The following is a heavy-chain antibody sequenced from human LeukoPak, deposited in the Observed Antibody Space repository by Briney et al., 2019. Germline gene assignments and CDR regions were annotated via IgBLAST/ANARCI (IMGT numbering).Heavy chain of an antibody. CDR3: ARALGTPDY. Sequence: ASVKVSCKASGYTFTGYYMHCVRQAPGHGREWMGWITPNSGGTNYAQKFQGRVTMTRDTSISTAYMELSRLRSDDTAVYYCARALGTPDYWGQGTLVTVSS. CDR2: ITPNSGGT. V-gene: IGHV1-2*02. J-gene: IGHJ4*02. CDR1: GYTFTGYY. D-gene: IGHD7-27*01.